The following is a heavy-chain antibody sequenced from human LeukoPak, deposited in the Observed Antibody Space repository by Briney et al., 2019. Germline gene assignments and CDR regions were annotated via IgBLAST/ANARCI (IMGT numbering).Heavy chain of an antibody. CDR1: GYSFTSYW. CDR2: IYPGDSDT. V-gene: IGHV5-51*01. Sequence: GESLKISCKGSGYSFTSYWIGWVRPMPGKGLEWMGIIYPGDSDTRYSPSFQGQVTISADKSISTAYLQWSSLKASDTAMYYCARHMPIGYYYDSSGYFDYWGQGTLVTVSS. J-gene: IGHJ4*02. CDR3: ARHMPIGYYYDSSGYFDY. D-gene: IGHD3-22*01.